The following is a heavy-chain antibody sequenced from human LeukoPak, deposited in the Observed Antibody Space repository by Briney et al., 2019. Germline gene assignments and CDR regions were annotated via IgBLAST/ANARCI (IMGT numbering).Heavy chain of an antibody. CDR1: GYTFTGYY. CDR2: INPNSGGT. CDR3: ARSLYDISTGYYLPFDP. Sequence: ASVKVSCKASGYTFTGYYMHWVRQAPGQGLEWMGWINPNSGGTNYAQKFQGRVTMTRDTSISTAYMELSRLRSDDTAVYYCARSLYDISTGYYLPFDPWGQGTLVTVSS. V-gene: IGHV1-2*02. D-gene: IGHD3-9*01. J-gene: IGHJ5*02.